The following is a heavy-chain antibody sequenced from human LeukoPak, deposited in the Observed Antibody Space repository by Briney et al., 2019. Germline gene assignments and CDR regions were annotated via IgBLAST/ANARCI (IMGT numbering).Heavy chain of an antibody. J-gene: IGHJ4*02. CDR3: ARLYSGSYIY. Sequence: SETLSLTCTVSGGSISSSSYYWGWIRQPPGKGLEWIGSIYYSGSTYYNPSLKSRVTISVDTSKNQFSLKLSSVTAADTAVYYCARLYSGSYIYWGQGTLVTVSS. CDR2: IYYSGST. CDR1: GGSISSSSYY. V-gene: IGHV4-39*01. D-gene: IGHD1-26*01.